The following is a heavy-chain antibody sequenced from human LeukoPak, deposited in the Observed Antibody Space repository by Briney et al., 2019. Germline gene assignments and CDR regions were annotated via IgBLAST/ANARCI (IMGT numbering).Heavy chain of an antibody. CDR2: IYYSGST. CDR1: GGFISSNY. CDR3: ARERLRQVAFDI. V-gene: IGHV4-59*01. Sequence: PSETLSLTCTASGGFISSNYWSWVRQPPGKGLEWIGYIYYSGSTNYNASLKSRVTISVDRSKNQLSLKLWSVTAADSARYYCARERLRQVAFDIWGQGTMVTVSS. J-gene: IGHJ3*02.